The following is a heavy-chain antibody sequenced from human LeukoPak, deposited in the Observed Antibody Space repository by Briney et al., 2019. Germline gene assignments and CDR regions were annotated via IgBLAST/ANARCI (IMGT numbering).Heavy chain of an antibody. Sequence: AGGSLRLSCAASGFTFSSYSMNWVRQAPGKGLEWVSSISSSSSYIYYADSVKGRFTISIDNAKNSLYLQMNSLRAEDTAVYYCARRATSCFDYWGQGTLVTVSS. CDR1: GFTFSSYS. D-gene: IGHD2-2*01. J-gene: IGHJ4*02. V-gene: IGHV3-21*01. CDR3: ARRATSCFDY. CDR2: ISSSSSYI.